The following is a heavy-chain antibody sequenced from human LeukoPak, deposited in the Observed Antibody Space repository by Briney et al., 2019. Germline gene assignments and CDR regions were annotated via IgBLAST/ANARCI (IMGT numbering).Heavy chain of an antibody. V-gene: IGHV4-4*07. CDR2: IYTSGST. Sequence: SETLSLTCTVSGGSISSYYWSWIRQPAGKGLEWIGRIYTSGSTNYNPSLKSRVTMSVDTSKNQFSLKLSSVTAADTAVYYCARGPNHYYDSSGYLIYYYMDVWGKGTTVTVSS. CDR1: GGSISSYY. J-gene: IGHJ6*03. CDR3: ARGPNHYYDSSGYLIYYYMDV. D-gene: IGHD3-22*01.